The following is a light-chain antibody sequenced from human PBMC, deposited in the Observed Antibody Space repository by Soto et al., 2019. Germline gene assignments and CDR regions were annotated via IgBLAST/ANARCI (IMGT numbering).Light chain of an antibody. CDR2: EVS. CDR3: NSYTSSNTYV. J-gene: IGLJ1*01. Sequence: QSALTQPPSVSGSPGQSVTISCTGTSSDVGSYKRVSWYQQPPGTAPKLMIYEVSNRPSGVPDRFSGSKSGNTASLTISGLQPDDEADYCCNSYTSSNTYVFGTGTKLTVL. CDR1: SSDVGSYKR. V-gene: IGLV2-18*02.